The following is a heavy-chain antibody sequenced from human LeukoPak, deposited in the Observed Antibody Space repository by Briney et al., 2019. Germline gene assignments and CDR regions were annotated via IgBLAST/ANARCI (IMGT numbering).Heavy chain of an antibody. CDR3: ARLSSDGDYLYFDY. CDR2: IYTSGST. CDR1: GGSISSYY. D-gene: IGHD4-17*01. Sequence: SSETLSLTCTVSGGSISSYYWSWIRQPAGKGLEWIGRIYTSGSTNYNPSLKSRVTMSVDTSKNQSSLKLSSVTAADTAVFYCARLSSDGDYLYFDYWGQGTLVTVSS. J-gene: IGHJ4*02. V-gene: IGHV4-4*07.